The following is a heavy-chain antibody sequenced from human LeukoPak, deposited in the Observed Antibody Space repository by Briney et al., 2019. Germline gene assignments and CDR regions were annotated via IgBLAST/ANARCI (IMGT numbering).Heavy chain of an antibody. V-gene: IGHV3-53*01. J-gene: IGHJ4*02. CDR2: INSGGST. Sequence: PGGSLRLSCATSGFTFRRSYMTWVRQAPGKGLEWVSLINSGGSTYYADSVKGRFTISRDNFKNTVDLQMNSLRAEDTAVYYCARDRPHGGWGQGTLVTVSS. D-gene: IGHD4-23*01. CDR3: ARDRPHGG. CDR1: GFTFRRSY.